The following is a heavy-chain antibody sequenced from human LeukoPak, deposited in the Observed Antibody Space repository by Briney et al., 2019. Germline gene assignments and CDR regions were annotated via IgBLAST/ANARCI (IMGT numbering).Heavy chain of an antibody. Sequence: ASVKVSCTASGYTFTGYYMHWVRQAPGQGLEWMGRINPNSGGTNYAQKFQGRVTMTRDTSISTAYMELSRLRSDDTAVYYCARDSSGSHTHFDYWGQGTLVTVSS. V-gene: IGHV1-2*06. J-gene: IGHJ4*02. D-gene: IGHD1-26*01. CDR3: ARDSSGSHTHFDY. CDR2: INPNSGGT. CDR1: GYTFTGYY.